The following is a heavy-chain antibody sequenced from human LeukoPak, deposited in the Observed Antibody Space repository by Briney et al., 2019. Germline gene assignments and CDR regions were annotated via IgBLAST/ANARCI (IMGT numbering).Heavy chain of an antibody. J-gene: IGHJ2*01. CDR1: GYTFTAYY. V-gene: IGHV1-2*02. CDR2: INPNSGGT. Sequence: ASVMVSFMASGYTFTAYYMHWVRPAPEQGLAKMGWINPNSGGTNYAQKFQGRVTMTRDTSISTAYMELSRLRSDDTAVYYCASVPIVEPLYWYFDLWGRGTLVTVSS. D-gene: IGHD5-24*01. CDR3: ASVPIVEPLYWYFDL.